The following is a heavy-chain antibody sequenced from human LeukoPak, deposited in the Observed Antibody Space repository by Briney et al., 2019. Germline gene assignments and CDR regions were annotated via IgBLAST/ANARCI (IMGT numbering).Heavy chain of an antibody. V-gene: IGHV4-38-2*01. Sequence: SETLSLTCAVSGYSISSGYYWGWIRQPPGKGLEWIGSIYHSGSTYYNPPLKSRVTISVDTSKNQFSLKLSSVTAADTAVYYCASVFYYDSSGYYYEGPLGYWGQGTLVTVSS. CDR3: ASVFYYDSSGYYYEGPLGY. CDR2: IYHSGST. D-gene: IGHD3-22*01. J-gene: IGHJ4*02. CDR1: GYSISSGYY.